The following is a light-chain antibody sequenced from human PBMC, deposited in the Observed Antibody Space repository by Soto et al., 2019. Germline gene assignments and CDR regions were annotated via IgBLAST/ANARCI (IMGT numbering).Light chain of an antibody. CDR3: QQYNNWPRIT. V-gene: IGKV3-15*01. CDR1: QSVSSC. Sequence: IVLKQSPATLSLSPGERATLSCRASQSVSSCLAWYQQKPGQAPRLLIYGASTRATGIPARFSGSGSGTEFTLTISSLQSEDFAVYYCQQYNNWPRITFGQGTRLEIK. CDR2: GAS. J-gene: IGKJ5*01.